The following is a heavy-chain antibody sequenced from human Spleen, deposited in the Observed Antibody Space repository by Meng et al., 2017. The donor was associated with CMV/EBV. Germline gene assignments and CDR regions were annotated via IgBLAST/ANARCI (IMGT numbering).Heavy chain of an antibody. Sequence: SGPTLVKPTQTLTLTCTFSGFSLSTSSVGVGWIPQPPGKALECLALIYWHDDKRYSPSLKSRLTITKDTSKNQVVLTMTNMDPVDTATYYCAHLVYRTNGVCFPDYWGQGTLVTVSS. D-gene: IGHD2-8*01. V-gene: IGHV2-5*01. CDR3: AHLVYRTNGVCFPDY. CDR1: GFSLSTSSVG. CDR2: IYWHDDK. J-gene: IGHJ4*02.